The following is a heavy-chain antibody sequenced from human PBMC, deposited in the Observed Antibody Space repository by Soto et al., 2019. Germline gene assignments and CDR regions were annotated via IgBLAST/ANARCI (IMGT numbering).Heavy chain of an antibody. V-gene: IGHV3-15*07. D-gene: IGHD3-22*01. CDR1: GFTFSNAW. J-gene: IGHJ4*01. CDR3: TTDSYITSIIVRFDY. CDR2: VKSKNDGGTT. Sequence: EVHLVESGGGLVKPGGSLRLSCAASGFTFSNAWINWVRQAPGKGLEWVGRVKSKNDGGTTDFAAPVKGRFAISRDDSKNMSYLEMNSLQTEDPAIYYCTTDSYITSIIVRFDYWGHGTLVTVSS.